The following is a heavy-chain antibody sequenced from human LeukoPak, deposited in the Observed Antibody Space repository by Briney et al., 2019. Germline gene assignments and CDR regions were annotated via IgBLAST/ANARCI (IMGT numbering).Heavy chain of an antibody. V-gene: IGHV3-23*01. CDR1: GFTFSTFA. CDR3: AKGVCGDCQYYFDQ. J-gene: IGHJ4*02. CDR2: ISETGRST. D-gene: IGHD2-21*01. Sequence: GGSLRLSCVASGFTFSTFAMNWVRQAPGKGLEWVSTISETGRSTYYADSVKGQFTISRDNSKNTLDLQMNSLRAEDTAVYYCAKGVCGDCQYYFDQWGQGTLVTVSS.